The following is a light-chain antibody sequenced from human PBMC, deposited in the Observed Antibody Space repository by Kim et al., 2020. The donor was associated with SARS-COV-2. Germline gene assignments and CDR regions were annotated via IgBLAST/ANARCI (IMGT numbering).Light chain of an antibody. V-gene: IGKV3-20*01. J-gene: IGKJ3*01. CDR1: QSVSASY. CDR3: ERSDPTHFT. Sequence: ELVLTQSPGTLSLSPGERATLSCRASQSVSASYLAGYQQKPGEAPRPLIYGASNKATGIPDRFTASGSGTDFTLTISSLKTEDFAVYCYERSDPTHFTFGPRNKVDIK. CDR2: GAS.